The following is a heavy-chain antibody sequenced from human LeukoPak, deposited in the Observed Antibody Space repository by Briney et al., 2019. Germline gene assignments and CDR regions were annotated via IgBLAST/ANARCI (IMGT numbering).Heavy chain of an antibody. J-gene: IGHJ4*02. Sequence: PSETLSLTCTVSGGSISSSTYYWGWIRQPPGKGLEWIGSIYSSGSTYYNPSLKSRVTISVDTSTNQFSLKLTSVTAADTAVYYCARDVGARLPGYWGQGILVTVSS. CDR3: ARDVGARLPGY. CDR2: IYSSGST. V-gene: IGHV4-39*07. CDR1: GGSISSSTYY. D-gene: IGHD6-6*01.